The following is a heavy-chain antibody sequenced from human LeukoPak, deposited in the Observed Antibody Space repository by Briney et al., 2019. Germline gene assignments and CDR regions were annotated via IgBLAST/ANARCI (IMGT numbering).Heavy chain of an antibody. D-gene: IGHD5-18*01. J-gene: IGHJ4*02. Sequence: SETLSLTCTVSGGSISSGGYSWTWIRQPPGTGLEWNGYINNRGSTYSNPSLKSRHTISVDTSKNQFSLKLTSLNATDTAVYYCARGNRGYSYYYDYWGQGTLVTVSS. CDR3: ARGNRGYSYYYDY. CDR1: GGSISSGGYS. CDR2: INNRGST. V-gene: IGHV4-30-4*08.